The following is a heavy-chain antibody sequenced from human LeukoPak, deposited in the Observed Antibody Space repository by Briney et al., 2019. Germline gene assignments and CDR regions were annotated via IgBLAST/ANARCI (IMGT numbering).Heavy chain of an antibody. J-gene: IGHJ4*02. D-gene: IGHD1-26*01. V-gene: IGHV4-39*07. CDR1: GGSISSSSYY. CDR2: IYYSRST. CDR3: ARDKQVGRWFDY. Sequence: SETLSLTCTVSGGSISSSSYYWGWIRQPPGKGLEWIGSIYYSRSTYYNPSLKSRVTISVDTSKNQFSLKLSSVTAADTAVYYCARDKQVGRWFDYWGQGTLVTVSS.